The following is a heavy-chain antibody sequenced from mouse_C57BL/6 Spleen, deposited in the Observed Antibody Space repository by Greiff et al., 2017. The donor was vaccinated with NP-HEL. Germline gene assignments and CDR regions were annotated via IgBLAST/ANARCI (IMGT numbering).Heavy chain of an antibody. V-gene: IGHV1-54*01. CDR1: GYAFTNYL. CDR3: AREGVTTVVARYFEV. J-gene: IGHJ1*03. CDR2: INPGSGGT. D-gene: IGHD1-1*01. Sequence: VQLQQSGAELVRPGTSVKVSCKASGYAFTNYLIEWVKQRPGQGLEWIGVINPGSGGTNYNEKFKGKATLTADNSSSTAYMQLSSLTSEDSAVYFCAREGVTTVVARYFEVWGTGTTVTVSS.